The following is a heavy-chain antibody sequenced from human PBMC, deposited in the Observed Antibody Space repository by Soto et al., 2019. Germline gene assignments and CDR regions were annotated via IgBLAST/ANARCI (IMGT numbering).Heavy chain of an antibody. J-gene: IGHJ6*02. V-gene: IGHV1-46*01. D-gene: IGHD3-22*01. CDR3: ARVGYSSTGTTLHFHGLDV. Sequence: QVQLVQSGAEVKKPGASVKVSCKTSGYNFTSHYMHWVRQAPGQRLESMGIIYPRGGTTIYAQKFQGRVTMTRDTSTHTLYMELSSLRSEATAIYYCARVGYSSTGTTLHFHGLDVWGQGTTVTVSS. CDR2: IYPRGGTT. CDR1: GYNFTSHY.